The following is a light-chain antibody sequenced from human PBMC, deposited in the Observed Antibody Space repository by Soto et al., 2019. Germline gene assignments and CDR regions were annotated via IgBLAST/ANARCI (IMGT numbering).Light chain of an antibody. Sequence: EIVMTQSPATLSVSPGERATLSCRASQSVSSNLAWYQQKPGQAPRLLIYGASTRATGIPARFSGSGSGTELTLAISSLQSEDFEVYYCQQYYDWPITFGQGTRLEIK. J-gene: IGKJ5*01. CDR1: QSVSSN. CDR3: QQYYDWPIT. CDR2: GAS. V-gene: IGKV3-15*01.